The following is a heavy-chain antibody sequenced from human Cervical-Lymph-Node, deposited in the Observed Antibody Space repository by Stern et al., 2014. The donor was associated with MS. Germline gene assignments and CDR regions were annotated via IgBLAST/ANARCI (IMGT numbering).Heavy chain of an antibody. D-gene: IGHD3-3*01. J-gene: IGHJ4*02. CDR1: GYIFTSVA. CDR2: INANTKTP. V-gene: IGHV7-4-1*02. Sequence: QVQLVQSGSELKKPGASVKVSCQASGYIFTSVAMNWVRQAPGQGLEWMGWINANTKTPTHAQGFTGRFVFSVDTSVSTAYLQINNLNPEDTAIYYCATQGASGFGFSPTRFWGQGTLVTVSS. CDR3: ATQGASGFGFSPTRF.